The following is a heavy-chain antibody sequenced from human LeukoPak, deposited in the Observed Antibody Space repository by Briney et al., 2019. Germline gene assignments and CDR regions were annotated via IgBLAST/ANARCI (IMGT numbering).Heavy chain of an antibody. D-gene: IGHD3-22*01. Sequence: PGGSLRLSCAASGFTFSSYEMNWVRQAPGKGLEWVSYISVSSSTIYYADSVKGRFTISRDNAKNSLYLQTNSLRDEDTAVYYCARVSMGESRTDYWGQGTLVTDSS. CDR2: ISVSSSTI. CDR1: GFTFSSYE. CDR3: ARVSMGESRTDY. J-gene: IGHJ4*02. V-gene: IGHV3-48*03.